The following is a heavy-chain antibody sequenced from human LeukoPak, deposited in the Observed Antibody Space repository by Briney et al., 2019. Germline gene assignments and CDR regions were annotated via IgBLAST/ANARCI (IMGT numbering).Heavy chain of an antibody. D-gene: IGHD2-21*01. CDR1: GFTFSTYG. J-gene: IGHJ4*02. CDR2: ISSRSDSI. CDR3: ASGVQHCADGDCYSIY. V-gene: IGHV3-21*01. Sequence: GGSLRLSCATSGFTFSTYGLNWVRQAPGKGLEWVSSISSRSDSIHYADSLRGRFTVSRDNRKNSLFLQMNGVTAEDTAVYYCASGVQHCADGDCYSIYWGQGTLVTVSS.